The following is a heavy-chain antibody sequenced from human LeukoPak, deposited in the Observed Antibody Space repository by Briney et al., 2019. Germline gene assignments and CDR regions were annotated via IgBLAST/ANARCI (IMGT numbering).Heavy chain of an antibody. J-gene: IGHJ4*02. CDR2: IHHTRGA. D-gene: IGHD3-10*01. Sequence: PSETLSLTCTVSGGSISSYYWSWIRQPPGKGLEWIGYIHHTRGATYSPSLRSRLSLSIDTSRNQFSLRLNSVTPADTAVYFCARVRDRYGETDYWGQGALVTVSS. CDR1: GGSISSYY. CDR3: ARVRDRYGETDY. V-gene: IGHV4-59*01.